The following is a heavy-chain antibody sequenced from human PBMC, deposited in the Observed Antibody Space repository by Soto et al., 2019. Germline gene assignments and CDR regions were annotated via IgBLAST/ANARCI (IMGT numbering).Heavy chain of an antibody. Sequence: GGSLRLSCGAPGVTFKDYGMHWVRQAPGKGLEWVAVISYDGKQTYYADSVKGRFTISKDKSKRTLFLQMNSLRVDDTAVYYCARDGWGSNWYFDLWGRGTLVTVS. J-gene: IGHJ2*01. D-gene: IGHD3-16*01. V-gene: IGHV3-30*03. CDR1: GVTFKDYG. CDR2: ISYDGKQT. CDR3: ARDGWGSNWYFDL.